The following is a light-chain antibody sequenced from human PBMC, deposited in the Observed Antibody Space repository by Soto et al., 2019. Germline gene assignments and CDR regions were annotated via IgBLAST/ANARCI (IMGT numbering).Light chain of an antibody. Sequence: DIRMTQSPSSVSASVGDRVTITCRASQDIRSWLTWYQQKPGKAPKLLIYAASTLQSAVPSRFSGSGSGTDFTLTINSLQPEDFATYYCQQANAFPHTFGQGTKLEIK. V-gene: IGKV1-12*01. CDR3: QQANAFPHT. CDR2: AAS. J-gene: IGKJ2*01. CDR1: QDIRSW.